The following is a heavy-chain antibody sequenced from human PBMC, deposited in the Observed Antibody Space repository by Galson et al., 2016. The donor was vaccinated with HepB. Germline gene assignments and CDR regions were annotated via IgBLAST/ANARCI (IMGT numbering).Heavy chain of an antibody. D-gene: IGHD3-10*01. J-gene: IGHJ4*02. Sequence: SLRLSCAASGLNVTTNYMAWVRQAPGKGLKWVSVIYTDDNTYFAASVKGRFTISRDSSKNTVHLHMGSLKGEDTAVYYCARSAMTRGAPLGHFDYWGQGILVTVSS. V-gene: IGHV3-53*01. CDR2: IYTDDNT. CDR1: GLNVTTNY. CDR3: ARSAMTRGAPLGHFDY.